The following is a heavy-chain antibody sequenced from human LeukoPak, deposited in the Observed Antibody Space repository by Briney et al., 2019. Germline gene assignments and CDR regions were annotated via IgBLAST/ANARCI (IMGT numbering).Heavy chain of an antibody. CDR2: ISAGNGNT. CDR1: GYTFASYA. CDR3: ARDSGSGNNDY. V-gene: IGHV1-3*01. D-gene: IGHD1-26*01. J-gene: IGHJ4*02. Sequence: ASVKVSCKASGYTFASYAIDWVRQAPGQRLEWMGWISAGNGNTKYSQNFQGRVTFISNTSANTAFMELSSLRSEDAAVYYCARDSGSGNNDYWGQGTLVTVSS.